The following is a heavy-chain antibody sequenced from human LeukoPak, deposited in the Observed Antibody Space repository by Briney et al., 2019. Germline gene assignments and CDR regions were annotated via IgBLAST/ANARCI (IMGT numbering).Heavy chain of an antibody. CDR1: GFTFSSYS. Sequence: GGSLRLSCAASGFTFSSYSMNWVRQAPGKGLEWLSSISSSSSYIYYADSVKGRFTISRDNAKNSLYLQMNSLRAEDTAVYYCARDPMVRGVIRYFDYWGQRTLVTVSS. CDR2: ISSSSSYI. J-gene: IGHJ4*02. CDR3: ARDPMVRGVIRYFDY. V-gene: IGHV3-21*01. D-gene: IGHD3-10*01.